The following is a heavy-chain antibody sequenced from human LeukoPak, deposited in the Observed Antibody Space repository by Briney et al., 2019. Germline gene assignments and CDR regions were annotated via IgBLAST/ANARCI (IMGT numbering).Heavy chain of an antibody. Sequence: GGSLRLSCVASGFTFSNYWMDWVRQAPGKGLEWVANIKQDGSEIYYVDSVKGRFTISRDNAKNSPYLQMNSLRAEDTAVYYCSRSLDYWGQGTLVTVSS. V-gene: IGHV3-7*01. J-gene: IGHJ4*02. CDR2: IKQDGSEI. CDR1: GFTFSNYW. CDR3: SRSLDY.